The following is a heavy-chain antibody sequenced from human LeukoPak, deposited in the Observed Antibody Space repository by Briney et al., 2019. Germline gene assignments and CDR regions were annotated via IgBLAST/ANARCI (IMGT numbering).Heavy chain of an antibody. CDR1: GFTFSSYW. CDR3: ARDHSGYDYGY. Sequence: GGSLRLSCAASGFTFSSYWMHWVRQAPGKVLVWVSRINSDGGSTSYADSVKGRFTISRDNAKNTLYLQMNSLRAEDTAVYYCARDHSGYDYGYWGQGTLVTVSS. J-gene: IGHJ4*02. V-gene: IGHV3-74*01. CDR2: INSDGGST. D-gene: IGHD5-12*01.